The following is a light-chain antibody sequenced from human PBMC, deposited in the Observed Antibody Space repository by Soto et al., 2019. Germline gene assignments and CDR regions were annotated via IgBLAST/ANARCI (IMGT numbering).Light chain of an antibody. Sequence: QSVLTQPASVSGSPGQAITISCSGTSSDVGAFNYVSWYQQHPGKAPKLMIYDVSNRPSGVSNRFSGSKSGNTASLTISGLRAEDEADYYCNSYTSNNTYVFXTGTKVTVL. CDR2: DVS. J-gene: IGLJ1*01. CDR3: NSYTSNNTYV. CDR1: SSDVGAFNY. V-gene: IGLV2-14*03.